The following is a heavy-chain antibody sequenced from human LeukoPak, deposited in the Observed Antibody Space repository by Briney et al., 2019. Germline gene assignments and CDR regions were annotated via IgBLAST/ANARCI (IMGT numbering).Heavy chain of an antibody. CDR3: ARVSGATITTYYGMDV. Sequence: SETLSLTCTVSGGSFSRYYWSWIRQPPGKGLEWIGNIHYSGSTNYNSSLKSRVTISIDTSKNQFSLRLSSVTAVDTAVYYCARVSGATITTYYGMDVWGQGTTVTVS. J-gene: IGHJ6*02. CDR1: GGSFSRYY. V-gene: IGHV4-59*01. D-gene: IGHD5-12*01. CDR2: IHYSGST.